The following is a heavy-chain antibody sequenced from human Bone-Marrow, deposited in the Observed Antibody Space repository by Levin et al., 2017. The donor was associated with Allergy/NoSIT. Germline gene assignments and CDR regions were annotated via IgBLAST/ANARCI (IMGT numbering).Heavy chain of an antibody. D-gene: IGHD2-8*01. CDR3: ARGKVYALNWFDP. Sequence: GGSLRLSCAASGFTFSSYGMHWVRQAPGKGLEWVAVIWYDGSNKYYADSVKGRFTISRDNSKNTLYLQMNSLRAEDTAVYYCARGKVYALNWFDPWGQGTLVTVSS. CDR2: IWYDGSNK. CDR1: GFTFSSYG. J-gene: IGHJ5*02. V-gene: IGHV3-33*01.